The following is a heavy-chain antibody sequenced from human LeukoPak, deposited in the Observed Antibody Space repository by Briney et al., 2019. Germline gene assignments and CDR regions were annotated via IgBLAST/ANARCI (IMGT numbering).Heavy chain of an antibody. CDR3: AKSGDWRAGGYFQH. V-gene: IGHV3-9*01. CDR1: GFTFDDYA. J-gene: IGHJ1*01. D-gene: IGHD2-21*02. Sequence: GRSLRLSCAASGFTFDDYAMHWVRHAPGKGLEWVSGISWYSGSIGYADSVKGRFTISRDNAKKSLYLQMNSLRAEDTALYYCAKSGDWRAGGYFQHWGQGTLVTVSS. CDR2: ISWYSGSI.